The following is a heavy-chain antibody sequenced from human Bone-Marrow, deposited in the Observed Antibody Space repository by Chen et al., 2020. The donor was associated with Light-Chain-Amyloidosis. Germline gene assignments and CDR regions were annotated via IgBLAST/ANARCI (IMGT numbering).Heavy chain of an antibody. CDR2: IIPIFGTA. J-gene: IGHJ6*02. V-gene: IGHV1-69*13. CDR3: ARDRGRYCTNGVCYIPPVAGNYYYYGMDV. CDR1: GGTFSSYA. D-gene: IGHD2-8*01. Sequence: QVQLVQSGAEVKKPGSSVKVSCKASGGTFSSYAISWVRQAPGQGLEWMGGIIPIFGTANYEQKFQGRVTITADESTSTAYMELSSLRSEDTAVYYCARDRGRYCTNGVCYIPPVAGNYYYYGMDVWGQGTTVTVSS.